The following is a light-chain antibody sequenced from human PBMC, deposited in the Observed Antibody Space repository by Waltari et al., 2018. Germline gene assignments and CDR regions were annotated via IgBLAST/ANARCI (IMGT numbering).Light chain of an antibody. V-gene: IGLV2-14*01. CDR2: EVS. Sequence: QSALTQPASVSGSPGQSITISCTGTSSDVGGSNYVSWYQQHPGKAPKLMIYEVSNRPSGLSNRFSGSKSGNTASLTISGLQAEDEADYYCSSYTTSSTVVFGGGTKLTVL. J-gene: IGLJ3*02. CDR1: SSDVGGSNY. CDR3: SSYTTSSTVV.